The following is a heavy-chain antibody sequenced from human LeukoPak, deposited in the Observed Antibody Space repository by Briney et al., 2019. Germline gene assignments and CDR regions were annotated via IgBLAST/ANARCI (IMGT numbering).Heavy chain of an antibody. Sequence: SETLSLTCTVSGGSISSCSYYWGWIRQPPGKGLEWIGSIYYSGSTYYNPSLKSRVTISVDTSKNQFSLKLSSVTAADTAVYYCARHAGSVAADIIFDYWGQGTLVTVSS. CDR2: IYYSGST. CDR1: GGSISSCSYY. D-gene: IGHD6-13*01. J-gene: IGHJ4*02. V-gene: IGHV4-39*01. CDR3: ARHAGSVAADIIFDY.